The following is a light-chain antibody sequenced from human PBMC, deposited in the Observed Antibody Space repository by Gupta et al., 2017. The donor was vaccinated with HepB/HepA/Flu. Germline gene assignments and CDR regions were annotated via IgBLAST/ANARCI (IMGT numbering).Light chain of an antibody. J-gene: IGKJ1*01. CDR2: AAS. V-gene: IGKV1-39*01. Sequence: DIQMTQSRSSLSASVGDRVTITCRASQSISSSLNWYQHKPGEAPNLLIYAASSLQSGVPSRFSGSGSGTDFTLTISSLQPEDFATYYCHETYSTLWTFGQGTKVEIK. CDR3: HETYSTLWT. CDR1: QSISSS.